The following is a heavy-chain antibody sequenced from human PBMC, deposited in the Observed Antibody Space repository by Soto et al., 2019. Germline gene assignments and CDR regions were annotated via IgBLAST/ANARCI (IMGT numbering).Heavy chain of an antibody. V-gene: IGHV3-73*02. CDR3: TRSDSYNYYDSSGYLNYYYGMDV. J-gene: IGHJ6*02. Sequence: EVQLVESGGGLVQPGGSLKLSCAASGFTFSGSAMHWVRQASGKGLEWVGRIRSKANSYATAYAASVKGRFTISRDDSKNTAYLQMNSLKTEDTAVYYCTRSDSYNYYDSSGYLNYYYGMDVWGQGTTVTVSS. D-gene: IGHD3-22*01. CDR1: GFTFSGSA. CDR2: IRSKANSYAT.